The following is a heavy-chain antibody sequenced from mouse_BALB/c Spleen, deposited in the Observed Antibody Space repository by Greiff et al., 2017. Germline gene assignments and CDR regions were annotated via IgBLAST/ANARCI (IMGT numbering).Heavy chain of an antibody. CDR2: ISSGGGNT. CDR3: ARFTTATGFAY. D-gene: IGHD1-2*01. CDR1: GFTFSSYT. V-gene: IGHV5-9*03. Sequence: DVKLVESGGGLVKPGGSLKLSCAASGFTFSSYTMSWVRQTPEKRLEWVATISSGGGNTYYPDSVKGRFTISRDNAKNNLYLQMSSLRSEDTALYYCARFTTATGFAYWGQGTLVTVSA. J-gene: IGHJ3*01.